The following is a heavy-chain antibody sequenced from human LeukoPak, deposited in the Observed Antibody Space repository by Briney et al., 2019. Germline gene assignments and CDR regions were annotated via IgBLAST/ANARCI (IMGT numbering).Heavy chain of an antibody. D-gene: IGHD3-3*01. CDR3: TRGGGLLRYHYHYGMDV. CDR1: GFTFSSYG. Sequence: PGGSLRLSCAASGFTFSSYGMHWVRQAPGKGLEWVAVIWYDGSSKYYGDSLKGRFTISRDNSKNTLYLQMFSLRAEDTAVCYCTRGGGLLRYHYHYGMDVWGKGTTVTVSS. CDR2: IWYDGSSK. V-gene: IGHV3-33*01. J-gene: IGHJ6*04.